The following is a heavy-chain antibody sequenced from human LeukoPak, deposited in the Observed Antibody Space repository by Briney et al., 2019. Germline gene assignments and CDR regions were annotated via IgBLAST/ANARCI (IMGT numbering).Heavy chain of an antibody. V-gene: IGHV3-21*01. CDR2: ISSSSSYI. Sequence: GGSLRLSCAASGFTFSSYSMNWVRQAPGKGLEWVSSISSSSSYIYYADSVKGRFTISRDNAKNSLYLQMNSLRAEDTAVYYCARARGVRGVISPHYYYYMDVWGKGTTVTISS. D-gene: IGHD3-10*01. J-gene: IGHJ6*03. CDR1: GFTFSSYS. CDR3: ARARGVRGVISPHYYYYMDV.